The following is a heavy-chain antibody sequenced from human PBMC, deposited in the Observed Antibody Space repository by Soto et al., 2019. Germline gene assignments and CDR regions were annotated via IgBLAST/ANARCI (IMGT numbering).Heavy chain of an antibody. CDR1: GGSFSLYY. CDR3: ARGFSH. J-gene: IGHJ4*02. Sequence: SETLSLTCVVYGGSFSLYYWSWLRQPPGKGLEWIGEINDSGSTNYNPSLKSRVTISIDTSKNQFYMKLRSVTAADTAVYFCARGFSHWGQGNLVTVS. CDR2: INDSGST. V-gene: IGHV4-34*01.